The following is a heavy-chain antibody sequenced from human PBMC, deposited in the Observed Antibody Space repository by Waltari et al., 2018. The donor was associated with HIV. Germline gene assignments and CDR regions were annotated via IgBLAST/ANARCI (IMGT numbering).Heavy chain of an antibody. Sequence: EVQLVESGGGLVQPGRSLRLSCAASGFTFDDYAMHWVRQAPGKGLEWVSGISWNSGTIGYADSVKGRFTISRDNAKNSLYLQMNSLRAEDTALYYCAKDKRSGYGGNSVWYFDLWGRGTLV. V-gene: IGHV3-9*01. J-gene: IGHJ2*01. CDR3: AKDKRSGYGGNSVWYFDL. D-gene: IGHD4-17*01. CDR2: ISWNSGTI. CDR1: GFTFDDYA.